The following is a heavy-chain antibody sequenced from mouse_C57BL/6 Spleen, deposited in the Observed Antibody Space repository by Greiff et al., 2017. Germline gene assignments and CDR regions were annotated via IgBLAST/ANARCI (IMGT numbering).Heavy chain of an antibody. CDR2: IYPRSGNT. CDR3: ARSGVTTVVALDY. Sequence: QVQLKQSGAELARPGASVKLSCKASGYTFTSYGISWVKQRTGQGLEWIGEIYPRSGNTYYNEKFKGKDTLTADKSSSTAYMELRSLTSEDSAVYFCARSGVTTVVALDYWGQGTTLTVAS. J-gene: IGHJ2*01. V-gene: IGHV1-81*01. CDR1: GYTFTSYG. D-gene: IGHD1-1*01.